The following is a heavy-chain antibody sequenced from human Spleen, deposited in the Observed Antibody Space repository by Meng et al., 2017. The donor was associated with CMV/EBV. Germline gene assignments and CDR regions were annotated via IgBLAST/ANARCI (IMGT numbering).Heavy chain of an antibody. D-gene: IGHD5-24*01. Sequence: FSDYALSWARQGPGKGLEWVAGMSGSGGSTYLADSVKGRFIVSRDNSKNTLYLQMNSLRVEDTAVYYCAKVNYHQSRGLPSGAFDIWGQGTMVTVSS. CDR1: FSDYA. CDR2: MSGSGGST. CDR3: AKVNYHQSRGLPSGAFDI. V-gene: IGHV3-23*01. J-gene: IGHJ3*02.